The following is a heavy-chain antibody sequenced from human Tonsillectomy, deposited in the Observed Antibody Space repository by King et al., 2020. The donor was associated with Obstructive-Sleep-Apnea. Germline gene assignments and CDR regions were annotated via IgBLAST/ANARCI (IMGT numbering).Heavy chain of an antibody. CDR2: IYYSGST. CDR3: ARAGDSSGWSVVFDY. D-gene: IGHD6-19*01. J-gene: IGHJ4*02. Sequence: QLQESGPGLVKPSKTLSLTCTVSGGSISSSSYYWGWIRQPPGKGLEWIGSIYYSGSTYYNPSLKSRVTISVDTSKNQFSLKLSSVTAADTAVYYCARAGDSSGWSVVFDYWGQGTLVTVSS. V-gene: IGHV4-39*07. CDR1: GGSISSSSYY.